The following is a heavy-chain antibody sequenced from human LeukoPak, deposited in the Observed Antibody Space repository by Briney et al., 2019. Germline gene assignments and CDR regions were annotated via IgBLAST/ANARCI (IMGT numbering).Heavy chain of an antibody. CDR1: GGSISSYY. V-gene: IGHV4-4*07. CDR2: IYTSGST. CDR3: ARDVGYCSSTSCHYYYYYYMDV. J-gene: IGHJ6*03. Sequence: SETLSLTCTVSGGSISSYYWSWIRQPAGKGLEWIGRIYTSGSTNYNPSLKSRATMSVDTSKNQFSLKLSSVTAADTAVYYCARDVGYCSSTSCHYYYYYYMDVWGKGTTVTVSS. D-gene: IGHD2-2*01.